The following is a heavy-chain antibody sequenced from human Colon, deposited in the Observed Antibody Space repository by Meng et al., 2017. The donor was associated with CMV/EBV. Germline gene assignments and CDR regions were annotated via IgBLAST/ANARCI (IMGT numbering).Heavy chain of an antibody. CDR2: ISSSSSYI. Sequence: GESLKISCAASGFTFSSYSMNWVRQAPGKGLEWVSSISSSSSYIYYADSVKGRFTISRDNAKNSLYLQMNSLRAEDTAVYYRARDPSLRGNYDFWSVPGWYFDYWGQGTLVTVSS. CDR3: ARDPSLRGNYDFWSVPGWYFDY. V-gene: IGHV3-21*01. CDR1: GFTFSSYS. D-gene: IGHD3-3*01. J-gene: IGHJ4*02.